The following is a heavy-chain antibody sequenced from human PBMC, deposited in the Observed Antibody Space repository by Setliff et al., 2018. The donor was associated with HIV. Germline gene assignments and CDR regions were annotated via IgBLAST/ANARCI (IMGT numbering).Heavy chain of an antibody. J-gene: IGHJ4*02. CDR1: GGSITSSHY. D-gene: IGHD5-12*01. Sequence: PSETLSLTCTVSGGSITSSHYWSWIRQPPGKGLEWIGYIYYSGNSNYNPSLKSRVTMSVDTSKTQFSLRLSSVTAADTAVYFCARRTNGYAALDYWGQGTLVTVSS. CDR2: IYYSGNS. V-gene: IGHV4-59*11. CDR3: ARRTNGYAALDY.